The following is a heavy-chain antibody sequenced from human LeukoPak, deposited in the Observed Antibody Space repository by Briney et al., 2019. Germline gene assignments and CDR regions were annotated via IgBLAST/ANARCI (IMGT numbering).Heavy chain of an antibody. CDR2: MNPNSGNT. Sequence: ASVKVSCKASGYTFTSYDINWVRQAIGQGLEWMGWMNPNSGNTGYTRKFQGRVTITRNTSISTAYMELSSLRSEDTAVYYCARGGDFEHYYYYMDVWGKGTTVTVSS. CDR1: GYTFTSYD. D-gene: IGHD3-10*01. J-gene: IGHJ6*03. V-gene: IGHV1-8*03. CDR3: ARGGDFEHYYYYMDV.